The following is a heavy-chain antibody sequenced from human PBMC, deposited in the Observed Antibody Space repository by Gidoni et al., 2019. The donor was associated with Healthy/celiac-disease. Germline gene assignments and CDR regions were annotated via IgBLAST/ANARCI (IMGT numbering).Heavy chain of an antibody. CDR3: AKDRELLLGGYYFDY. J-gene: IGHJ4*02. CDR1: GVTFSSYA. V-gene: IGHV3-23*01. D-gene: IGHD1-26*01. Sequence: EVQLLESGGGLVQPGGSLRLSCAASGVTFSSYAMSWVRQAPGKGLEWVSAISGSGGSTYYADSVKGRFTISRDNSKNTLYLQMNSLRAEDTAVYYCAKDRELLLGGYYFDYWGQGTLVTVSS. CDR2: ISGSGGST.